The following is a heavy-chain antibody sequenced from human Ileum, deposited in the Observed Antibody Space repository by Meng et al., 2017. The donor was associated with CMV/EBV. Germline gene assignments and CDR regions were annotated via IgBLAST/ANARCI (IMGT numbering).Heavy chain of an antibody. Sequence: QLRRTVEGPGLVKPSETLSHICTVSGGPIRSSSYYWAWIRQPPGKGLEWIGSIYYSGSTYYNPSLKSRVTISVDTSKNQFSLKLTSVTAADTAVHFCARVESNSSGWFVSYWGQGALVTVSS. CDR3: ARVESNSSGWFVSY. CDR2: IYYSGST. CDR1: GGPIRSSSYY. D-gene: IGHD6-19*01. J-gene: IGHJ4*02. V-gene: IGHV4-39*07.